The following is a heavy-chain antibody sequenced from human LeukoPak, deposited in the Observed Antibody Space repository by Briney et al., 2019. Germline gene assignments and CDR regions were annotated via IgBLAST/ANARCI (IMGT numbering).Heavy chain of an antibody. CDR2: IIPIFGIA. D-gene: IGHD4-11*01. J-gene: IGHJ5*02. CDR1: GGTFSSYA. V-gene: IGHV1-69*04. CDR3: ARGGLQAPGWFDP. Sequence: ASVKVSCKASGGTFSSYAISWVRQAPGQGLEWMGRIIPIFGIANYAQKFQGRVTITADKFTSTAYMELSSLRSEDTAVYYCARGGLQAPGWFDPWGQGTLVTVSS.